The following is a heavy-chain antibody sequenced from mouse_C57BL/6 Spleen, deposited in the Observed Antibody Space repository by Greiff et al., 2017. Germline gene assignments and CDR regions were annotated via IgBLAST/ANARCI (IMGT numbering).Heavy chain of an antibody. J-gene: IGHJ3*01. CDR1: GYTFTSYW. V-gene: IGHV1-72*01. CDR3: AREDYDGSPWFAY. Sequence: QVQLKQPGAELVKPGASVKLSCKASGYTFTSYWMHWVQQRPGRGLEWIGRIDPNSGGTKYNETFKSKATLTVDKPSSTAYMQLSSLTSEDSAVYYCAREDYDGSPWFAYWGQGTLVTVSA. D-gene: IGHD1-1*01. CDR2: IDPNSGGT.